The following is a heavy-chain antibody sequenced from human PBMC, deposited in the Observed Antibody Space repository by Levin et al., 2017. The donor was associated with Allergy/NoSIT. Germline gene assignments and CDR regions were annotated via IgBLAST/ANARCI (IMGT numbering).Heavy chain of an antibody. CDR3: AREGWGYDFWSHINYYYGMDV. V-gene: IGHV3-30*04. J-gene: IGHJ6*02. D-gene: IGHD3-3*01. CDR1: GFTFSSYA. Sequence: GGSLRLSCAASGFTFSSYAMHWVRQAPGKGLEWVAVISYDGSNKYYADSVKGRFTISRDNSKNTLYLQMNSLRAEDTAVYYCAREGWGYDFWSHINYYYGMDVWGQGTTVTVSS. CDR2: ISYDGSNK.